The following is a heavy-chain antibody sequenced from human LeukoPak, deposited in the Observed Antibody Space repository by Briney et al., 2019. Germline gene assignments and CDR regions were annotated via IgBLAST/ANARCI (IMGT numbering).Heavy chain of an antibody. CDR1: GYSFSNYG. CDR3: ARCGAAVTTHFSH. J-gene: IGHJ4*02. V-gene: IGHV1-18*01. D-gene: IGHD4-17*01. CDR2: ISASDGTT. Sequence: GASVKVSCKASGYSFSNYGIIWARQAPAQGLENMGWISASDGTTNYAQKVQGRVIMTTDTSTSTAYMELRSLRSDDTAVYYCARCGAAVTTHFSHWGQGTLVTVSS.